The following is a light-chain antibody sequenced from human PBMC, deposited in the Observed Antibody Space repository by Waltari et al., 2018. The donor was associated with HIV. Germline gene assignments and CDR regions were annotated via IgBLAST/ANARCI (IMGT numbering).Light chain of an antibody. CDR1: NLGDKY. CDR3: QAWDSNTAGAV. J-gene: IGLJ2*01. V-gene: IGLV3-1*01. CDR2: QNT. Sequence: SYELTQPPSVSVSPGHTASITCSGENLGDKYACWYQQKPGQSPVLVIYQNTKRPSGIPERFSGSNSGNTATLTISGTQAMDEADYYCQAWDSNTAGAVFGGGTKLTVL.